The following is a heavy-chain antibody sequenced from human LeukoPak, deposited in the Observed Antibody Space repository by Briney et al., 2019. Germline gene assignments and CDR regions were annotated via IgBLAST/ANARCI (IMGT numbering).Heavy chain of an antibody. CDR2: VSTGSNYI. CDR3: ASGRIPLYCSGSSCLGDDY. CDR1: GFTFSSYS. V-gene: IGHV3-21*01. Sequence: PGGSLRLSCTASGFTFSSYSLNWVRQAPGKGLEWVSSVSTGSNYIYYADSVKGRFTISGDNDKNSLYLQMNSLRVEDTAVYYCASGRIPLYCSGSSCLGDDYWGQGTLVTVSS. J-gene: IGHJ4*02. D-gene: IGHD2-15*01.